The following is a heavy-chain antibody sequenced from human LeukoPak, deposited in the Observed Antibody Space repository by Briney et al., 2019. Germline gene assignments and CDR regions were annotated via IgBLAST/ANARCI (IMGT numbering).Heavy chain of an antibody. Sequence: PSETLSLTCTVSGDSISSHYGTWIRQPPGKGLEWIGCIFYGGSTKYSPSLTGRVTISVDTSKNQFSLKLTSVTAADTAVYYCASQFYYGSGAAYFMDVWGKGTTVTVSS. D-gene: IGHD3-10*01. CDR3: ASQFYYGSGAAYFMDV. CDR1: GDSISSHY. V-gene: IGHV4-59*11. CDR2: IFYGGST. J-gene: IGHJ6*03.